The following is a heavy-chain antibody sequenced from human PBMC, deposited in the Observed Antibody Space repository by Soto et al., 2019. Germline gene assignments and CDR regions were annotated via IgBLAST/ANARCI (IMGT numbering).Heavy chain of an antibody. CDR1: GFTVSNNY. V-gene: IGHV3-53*01. CDR3: GTSGGGGGY. CDR2: IYSGGYT. D-gene: IGHD2-2*01. J-gene: IGHJ4*02. Sequence: EVQLVESGGGLIQPGGSLRLSCAVSGFTVSNNYMSWVRQAPGKGLEGVSVIYSGGYTAYGDSVKGRFTISRDNSKNTLFLKRKSRRARDRAVFYSGTSGGGGGYWGQGTLVTVSS.